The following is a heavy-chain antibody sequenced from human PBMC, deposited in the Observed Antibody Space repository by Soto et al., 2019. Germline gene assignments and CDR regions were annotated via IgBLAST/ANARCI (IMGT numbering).Heavy chain of an antibody. D-gene: IGHD3-10*01. J-gene: IGHJ4*02. CDR1: GFTFITYG. CDR2: IWYGGSKK. CDR3: ARDYYGSGSQYNPLDY. Sequence: QVQLVESGGGVVQPGRSLRLSCAASGFTFITYGMHWVRQAPGKGLEWVAVIWYGGSKKYYADSVKGRFTISRDNSKNTLYLQMNSLRVEDTAVYYCARDYYGSGSQYNPLDYWGQGTLVTVSS. V-gene: IGHV3-33*01.